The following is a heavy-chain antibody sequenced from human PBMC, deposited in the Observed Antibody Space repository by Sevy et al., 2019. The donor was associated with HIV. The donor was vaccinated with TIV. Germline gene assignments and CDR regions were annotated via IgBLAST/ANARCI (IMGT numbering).Heavy chain of an antibody. CDR1: GFTFSTYA. Sequence: GGSLRLSCAVSGFTFSTYAMSWVRQAPGKGLEWVSAISGSGGSSTYYADSVKGRFTISRDSSKNTLYLQMNSLTTEDTAVYYCARDLRSNYNNYFDPWGQGTLVTVSS. V-gene: IGHV3-23*01. CDR3: ARDLRSNYNNYFDP. D-gene: IGHD4-4*01. J-gene: IGHJ5*02. CDR2: ISGSGGSST.